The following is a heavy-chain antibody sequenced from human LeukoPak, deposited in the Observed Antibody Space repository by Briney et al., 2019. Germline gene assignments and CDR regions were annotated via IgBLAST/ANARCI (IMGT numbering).Heavy chain of an antibody. CDR3: AREAAAGDAFDI. D-gene: IGHD6-13*01. CDR1: GGSISSYY. CDR2: IYYSGST. Sequence: SETLSLTCTVSGGSISSYYCSWIRQPPGKGLEWIGYIYYSGSTNYNPSLKSRVTISVDTSKNQFSLKLSSVTAADSAVYYCAREAAAGDAFDIWGQGTMVTVSS. J-gene: IGHJ3*02. V-gene: IGHV4-59*12.